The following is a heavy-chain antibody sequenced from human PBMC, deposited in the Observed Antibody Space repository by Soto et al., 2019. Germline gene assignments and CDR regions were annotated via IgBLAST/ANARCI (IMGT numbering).Heavy chain of an antibody. CDR1: GFTCGNYA. D-gene: IGHD5-12*01. Sequence: EVHRLESGGGLVQPGGSLRLSCAASGFTCGNYAVGWGRQAPGKGLDCVSVISGSGTTTYYADSVKRRFTISRDNSENTLYLQMNRLRAEDTAVYYCAKAMATLSDFDSWGQGTLVTVSS. CDR2: ISGSGTTT. V-gene: IGHV3-23*01. CDR3: AKAMATLSDFDS. J-gene: IGHJ4*02.